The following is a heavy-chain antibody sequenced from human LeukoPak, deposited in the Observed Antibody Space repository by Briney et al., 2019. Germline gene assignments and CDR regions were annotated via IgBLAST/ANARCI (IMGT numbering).Heavy chain of an antibody. CDR2: IIPIFGTA. CDR1: GGTFSSYA. Sequence: SVKVSCKASGGTFSSYAISWVRQAPGQGLEWMGVIIPIFGTANYAQKFQGRVTITADESTSTAYMELSSLRSEDTAVYYCARETPPGYYYYGMDVWGQGTTVTVSS. CDR3: ARETPPGYYYYGMDV. J-gene: IGHJ6*02. V-gene: IGHV1-69*13.